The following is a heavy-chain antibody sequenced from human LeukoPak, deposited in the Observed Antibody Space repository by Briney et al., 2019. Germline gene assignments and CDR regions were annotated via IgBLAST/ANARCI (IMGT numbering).Heavy chain of an antibody. Sequence: ASVKVSCKASGYTFTGYYLHWVRQAPGQGLEWMGWINPSSGGAKYAQNFQGRVIITTDTSISTAYMELSSLRSDDPAVYYCARSSPPTYYHFYYYMDVWGKGSTVTVSS. CDR3: ARSSPPTYYHFYYYMDV. V-gene: IGHV1-2*02. J-gene: IGHJ6*03. CDR2: INPSSGGA. CDR1: GYTFTGYY. D-gene: IGHD6-13*01.